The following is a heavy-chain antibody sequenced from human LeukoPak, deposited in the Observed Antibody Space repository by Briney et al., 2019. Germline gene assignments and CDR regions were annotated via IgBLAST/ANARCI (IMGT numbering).Heavy chain of an antibody. J-gene: IGHJ4*02. V-gene: IGHV3-11*01. D-gene: IGHD4-23*01. Sequence: GGSLRLSCAASGFTFSDYYMSWTRQAPGRGLEWITFISSGSSTIYYRDSVKGRFTISRDNAKNSVFLQMNSLGAADTAIYYCVKDHGGPDYWGQGTLVTVSS. CDR3: VKDHGGPDY. CDR2: ISSGSSTI. CDR1: GFTFSDYY.